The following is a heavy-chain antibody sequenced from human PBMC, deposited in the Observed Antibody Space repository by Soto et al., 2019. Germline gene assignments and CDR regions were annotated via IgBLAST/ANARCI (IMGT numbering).Heavy chain of an antibody. V-gene: IGHV3-30*03. CDR2: ISYDGSDK. D-gene: IGHD6-19*01. Sequence: GGSLRLSCAASGFTFSSYGMHWVRQAPGKGLEWVAVISYDGSDKYYGDSVKGRFTVSRDNAKNSLYLQMNSLSAEDTAVYYCARRTRGAGWFDPWGQGTLVTVSS. CDR3: ARRTRGAGWFDP. CDR1: GFTFSSYG. J-gene: IGHJ5*02.